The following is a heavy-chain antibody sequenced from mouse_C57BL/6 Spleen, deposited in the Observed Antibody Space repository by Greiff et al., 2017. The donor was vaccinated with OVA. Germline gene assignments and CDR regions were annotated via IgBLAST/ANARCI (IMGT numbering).Heavy chain of an antibody. V-gene: IGHV5-9-1*02. J-gene: IGHJ4*01. CDR3: TSYSNPSYAMDY. Sequence: DVQLVESGEGLVKPGGSLKLSCAASGFTFSSYAMSWVRQTPEKRLEWVAYISSGGDYIYYADTVKGRFTISRDNARNTLYLQMSSLKSEDTAMYYCTSYSNPSYAMDYWGQGTSVTVSS. CDR2: ISSGGDYI. CDR1: GFTFSSYA. D-gene: IGHD2-5*01.